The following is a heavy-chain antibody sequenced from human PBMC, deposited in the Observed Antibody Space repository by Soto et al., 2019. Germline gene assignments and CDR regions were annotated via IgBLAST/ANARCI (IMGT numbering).Heavy chain of an antibody. CDR2: ISAYNGNT. D-gene: IGHD3-22*01. V-gene: IGHV1-18*01. Sequence: VPSLKVSCKASGSTFTSYGISCVRQAPVQGLEWMGWISAYNGNTNYAQKLQGRVTMTTDTSTSTAYMELRSLRSDDTAVYYCARAINYYGSSGYYSCFDPWGQGTLVNVFS. CDR1: GSTFTSYG. J-gene: IGHJ5*02. CDR3: ARAINYYGSSGYYSCFDP.